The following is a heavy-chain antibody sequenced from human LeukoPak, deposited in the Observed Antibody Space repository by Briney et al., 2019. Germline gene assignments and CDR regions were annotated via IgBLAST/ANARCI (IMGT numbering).Heavy chain of an antibody. V-gene: IGHV3-30*03. Sequence: PGGSLRLSCAASGFTFSRYGIHWVRQAPGKGLEWVAVISFDGSHKYYADSVKGRFTISRDNSKNTLYLQMNSLRAEDTAVYYCARVDGDGYTPYYFDYWGQGTLVTVSS. J-gene: IGHJ4*02. D-gene: IGHD5-24*01. CDR3: ARVDGDGYTPYYFDY. CDR2: ISFDGSHK. CDR1: GFTFSRYG.